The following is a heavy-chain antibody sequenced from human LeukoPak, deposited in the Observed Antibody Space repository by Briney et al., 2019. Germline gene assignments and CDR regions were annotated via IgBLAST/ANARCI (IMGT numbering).Heavy chain of an antibody. J-gene: IGHJ5*02. CDR2: IYSGGST. CDR1: GFTVSSNY. CDR3: ARDHYDSSGYYYAGWFDP. V-gene: IGHV3-66*02. D-gene: IGHD3-22*01. Sequence: GGSLRLSCAASGFTVSSNYMSWVRQAPGKGLEWVSVIYSGGSTYYADSVEGRFTISRDNSKNTLYLQMNSLRAEDTAVYYCARDHYDSSGYYYAGWFDPWGQGTLVTVSS.